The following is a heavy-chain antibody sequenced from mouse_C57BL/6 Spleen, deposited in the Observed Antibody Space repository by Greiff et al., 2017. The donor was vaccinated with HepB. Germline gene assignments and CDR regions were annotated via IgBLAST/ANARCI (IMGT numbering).Heavy chain of an antibody. Sequence: QVQLQQPGAELVKPGASVQMSCKASGYTFTSYWITWVKQRPGQGLEWIGDIYPGSGSTNYNEKFKSKATLTVDTSASTAYMQLSSLTSEDSAVYYCARSRADYYGSRFDCWGQGTTLTVSS. D-gene: IGHD1-1*01. CDR3: ARSRADYYGSRFDC. CDR1: GYTFTSYW. V-gene: IGHV1-55*01. CDR2: IYPGSGST. J-gene: IGHJ2*01.